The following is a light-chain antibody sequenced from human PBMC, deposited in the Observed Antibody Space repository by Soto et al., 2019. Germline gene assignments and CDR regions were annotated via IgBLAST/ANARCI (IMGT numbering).Light chain of an antibody. CDR2: DAS. Sequence: IMLKQSPATLSLTPGERATLSCRASQSVSSHLAWYQQKPGQSPRLPIYDASNRATGIPARFSGSGSGTDFTLTISSLEPEDFAFYFCQQRSHWPTFGQGTKVDI. CDR1: QSVSSH. V-gene: IGKV3-11*01. CDR3: QQRSHWPT. J-gene: IGKJ1*01.